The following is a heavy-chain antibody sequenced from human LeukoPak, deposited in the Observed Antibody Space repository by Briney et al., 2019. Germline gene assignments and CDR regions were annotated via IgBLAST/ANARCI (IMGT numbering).Heavy chain of an antibody. J-gene: IGHJ4*02. V-gene: IGHV3-21*01. D-gene: IGHD6-6*01. CDR2: ISSSSSYI. CDR1: GFTFSSYS. Sequence: PGGSLRLSCAASGFTFSSYSMNWVRQAPGKGLEWVSSISSSSSYIYYADSVKGRFTISRDNAKNSLYLQMNSLRAEDTAVYYCARDTIAACSVDYWGQGTLVTVSS. CDR3: ARDTIAACSVDY.